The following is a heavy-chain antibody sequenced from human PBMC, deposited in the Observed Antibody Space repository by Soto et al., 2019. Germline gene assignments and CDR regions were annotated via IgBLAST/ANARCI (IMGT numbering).Heavy chain of an antibody. V-gene: IGHV4-59*08. CDR2: MYHGGRT. D-gene: IGHD7-27*01. J-gene: IGHJ5*01. CDR1: GDSVTNYF. CDR3: ARGRYCLTGRCFPNWFDS. Sequence: SSETLSLTCTVSGDSVTNYFWSWMRQPPGKGLEWIGHMYHGGRTNYSPSLKSRVTMSLDSSKSQFSLNVTSVTAADTAVYFCARGRYCLTGRCFPNWFDSWGQGALVTVSS.